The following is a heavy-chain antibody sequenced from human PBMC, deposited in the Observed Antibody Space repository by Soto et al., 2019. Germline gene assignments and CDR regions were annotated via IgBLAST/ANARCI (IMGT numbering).Heavy chain of an antibody. D-gene: IGHD3-22*01. CDR1: GFTFSSYG. J-gene: IGHJ6*02. V-gene: IGHV3-30*18. CDR2: ISYDGSNK. CDR3: AKDRWDDSSGYYYYYGMDV. Sequence: GGSLRLSCAASGFTFSSYGMHWVRQAPGKGLEWVAVISYDGSNKYYADSVKGRFTISRDNSKNTLYLQMNSLRAEDTAVYYCAKDRWDDSSGYYYYYGMDVWGQGTTVTVSS.